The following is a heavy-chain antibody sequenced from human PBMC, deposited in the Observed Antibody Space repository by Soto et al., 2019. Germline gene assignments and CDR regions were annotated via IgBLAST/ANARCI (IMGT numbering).Heavy chain of an antibody. CDR2: IYYSGST. D-gene: IGHD5-12*01. CDR1: GGSISSSSYY. V-gene: IGHV4-39*01. J-gene: IGHJ5*02. Sequence: SETLSLTCTVSGGSISSSSYYWGWIRQPPGKGLEWIGSIYYSGSTYYNPSLKSRVTISVDTSKNQFSLKLSSVTAADTAVYYCASREGGYDYEDWFDPWGLGTLVTVSS. CDR3: ASREGGYDYEDWFDP.